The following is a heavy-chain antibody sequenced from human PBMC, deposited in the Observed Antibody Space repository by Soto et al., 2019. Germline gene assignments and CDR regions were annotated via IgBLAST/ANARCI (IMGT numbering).Heavy chain of an antibody. J-gene: IGHJ6*02. Sequence: PSETLSLTCAVYGGSFSGYYWSWIRQPPGKGLEWIGEINHSGSTNYNPSLKSRVTISVDTSKNQFSLKLSSVTAADTAVYYCARWRGLTIGVPPFYHYYGMDVWGQGTTVTVSS. CDR2: INHSGST. V-gene: IGHV4-34*01. CDR3: ARWRGLTIGVPPFYHYYGMDV. D-gene: IGHD3-3*01. CDR1: GGSFSGYY.